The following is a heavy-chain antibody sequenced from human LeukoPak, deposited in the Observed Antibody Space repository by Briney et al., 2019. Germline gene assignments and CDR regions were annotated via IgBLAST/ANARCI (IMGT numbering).Heavy chain of an antibody. D-gene: IGHD3-16*02. CDR2: ISGSGGST. CDR3: ARGDMITFGGVIAESPFDY. Sequence: GGSLRLSCAASGFTFSSYAMSWVRQAPGKGLEWVSAISGSGGSTYYADSVKGRFTISRDNSKNTLYLQMNSLRAEDTAVYYCARGDMITFGGVIAESPFDYWGQGTLVTVSS. CDR1: GFTFSSYA. J-gene: IGHJ4*02. V-gene: IGHV3-23*01.